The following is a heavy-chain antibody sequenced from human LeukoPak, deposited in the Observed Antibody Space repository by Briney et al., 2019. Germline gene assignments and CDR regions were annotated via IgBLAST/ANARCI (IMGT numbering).Heavy chain of an antibody. CDR1: GFTFSSYW. V-gene: IGHV3-7*03. J-gene: IGHJ6*02. Sequence: GGSLRLSCAASGFTFSSYWMNWARQAPGKGLEWVASINHNGNVNYYVNSVKGRFTISRDNAKNSLYLQMSNLRAEDTAVYFRARGGGLDVWGQGATVTVSS. CDR2: INHNGNVN. CDR3: ARGGGLDV. D-gene: IGHD3-16*01.